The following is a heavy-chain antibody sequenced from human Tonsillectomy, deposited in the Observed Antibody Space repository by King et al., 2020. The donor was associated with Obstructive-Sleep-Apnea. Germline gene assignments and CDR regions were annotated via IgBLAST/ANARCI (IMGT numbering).Heavy chain of an antibody. V-gene: IGHV3-11*01. CDR1: GFTFSDYF. CDR2: ISSRGGTI. CDR3: AREVTATDDYFDY. J-gene: IGHJ4*02. D-gene: IGHD2-21*02. Sequence: VQLVESGGGLVNPGGSLRLSCAASGFTFSDYFMSWIRQAPGKGLEWVSYISSRGGTIYYADSVKGRFTISRDNAKNSLYLQMNSLSAEDTAVYFCAREVTATDDYFDYWGQGTLVTVSS.